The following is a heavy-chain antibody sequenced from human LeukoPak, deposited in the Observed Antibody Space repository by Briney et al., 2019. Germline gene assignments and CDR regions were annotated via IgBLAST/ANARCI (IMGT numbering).Heavy chain of an antibody. D-gene: IGHD6-19*01. CDR2: IYYSVST. V-gene: IGHV4-39*01. Sequence: SETLSLTCTVSGGSISSSSYYWGWIRQPPGKGLEWIGSIYYSVSTYYNPSLKSRVTISVDTSKNQFSLKLSSVTAADTAVYYCARRVAGPFDYWGQGTLVTVSS. CDR1: GGSISSSSYY. J-gene: IGHJ4*02. CDR3: ARRVAGPFDY.